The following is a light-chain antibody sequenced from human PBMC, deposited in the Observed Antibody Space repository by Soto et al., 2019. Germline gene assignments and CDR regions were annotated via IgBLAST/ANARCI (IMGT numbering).Light chain of an antibody. Sequence: QSVLTQPASVSGSPGQSITIFCTGTSSDVGGYNYVSWYQQHPGSAPKLMIYDVSSRPSGVSNRFSGSKSGNTASLTSSGLQAEDEADYYCSSYTSSFKLAVFGSGTKVTVL. CDR1: SSDVGGYNY. CDR2: DVS. V-gene: IGLV2-14*03. J-gene: IGLJ1*01. CDR3: SSYTSSFKLAV.